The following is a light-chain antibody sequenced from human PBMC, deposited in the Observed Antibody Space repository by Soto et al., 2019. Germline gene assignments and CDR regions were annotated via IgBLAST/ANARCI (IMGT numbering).Light chain of an antibody. V-gene: IGKV1-39*01. CDR2: AAS. CDR3: QQSYSNPLT. CDR1: QSISSY. J-gene: IGKJ2*01. Sequence: DIQMTQSPSSLSASVGDRVTITCRASQSISSYLNWYQQKPGKAPELLIYAASSLQSEVTSRFSGSGSGTDFTLTISSLQPEDFATYYCQQSYSNPLTFGQGTQLEIK.